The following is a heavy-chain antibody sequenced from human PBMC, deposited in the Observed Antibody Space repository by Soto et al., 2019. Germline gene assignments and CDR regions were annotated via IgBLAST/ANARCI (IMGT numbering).Heavy chain of an antibody. CDR3: ARDRRGYSYGAHDY. J-gene: IGHJ4*02. Sequence: SETLSLTCAVSGGSISSSNWWSWVRQPPGKGLEWIGEIYHSGSTNYNPSLKSRVTISVDKSKNQFSLKLSSVTAADTAVYYCARDRRGYSYGAHDYWGQGTLVTVSS. CDR1: GGSISSSNW. CDR2: IYHSGST. V-gene: IGHV4-4*02. D-gene: IGHD5-18*01.